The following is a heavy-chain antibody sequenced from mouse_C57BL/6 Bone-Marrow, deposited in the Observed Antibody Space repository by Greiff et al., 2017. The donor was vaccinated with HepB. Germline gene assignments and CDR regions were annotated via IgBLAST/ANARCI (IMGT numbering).Heavy chain of an antibody. J-gene: IGHJ4*01. CDR1: GYTFTSYW. V-gene: IGHV1-7*01. Sequence: VQLQQSGAELVKPGGSVKLSCTASGYTFTSYWMHWVNQRPGKGLEWIGYINPSSGYTKYNQKFKDKATLTADKSSSTAYMQLSSLTYEDSAVYYCASGYYGSSYYYAMDYWGQGTSVTVSS. CDR3: ASGYYGSSYYYAMDY. CDR2: INPSSGYT. D-gene: IGHD1-1*01.